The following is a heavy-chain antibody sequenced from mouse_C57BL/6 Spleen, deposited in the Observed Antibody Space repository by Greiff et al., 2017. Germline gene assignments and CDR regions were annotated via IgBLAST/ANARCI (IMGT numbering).Heavy chain of an antibody. CDR2: ISSGSSTI. Sequence: EVKLMESGGGLVKPGGSLKLSCAASGFTFSDYGMHWVRQAPEKGLEWVAYISSGSSTIYYADTVKGRFTISRDNAKNTLFLQRTSLRAEDTAMYYCAPQGAMDYWGQGTSVTVSS. V-gene: IGHV5-17*01. CDR1: GFTFSDYG. CDR3: APQGAMDY. J-gene: IGHJ4*01.